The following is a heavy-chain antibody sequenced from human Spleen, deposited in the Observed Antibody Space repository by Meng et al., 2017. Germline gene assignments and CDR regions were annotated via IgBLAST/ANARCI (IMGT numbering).Heavy chain of an antibody. Sequence: GESLKIFCAASGFTFSSYWMSWVRQAPGKGLEWVANIKQDGSEKYYVDSVKGRFTISRDNAKNSLYLQMNSLRAEDTAVYYCARGSIAVAGYGVYWGQGTLVTVSS. V-gene: IGHV3-7*01. CDR3: ARGSIAVAGYGVY. CDR2: IKQDGSEK. CDR1: GFTFSSYW. J-gene: IGHJ4*02. D-gene: IGHD6-19*01.